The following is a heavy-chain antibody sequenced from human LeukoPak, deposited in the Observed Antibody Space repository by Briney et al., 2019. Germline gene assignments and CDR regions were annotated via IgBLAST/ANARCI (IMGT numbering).Heavy chain of an antibody. CDR3: AREQSGTRGWYTVDY. Sequence: GGSLRLSCVASVFSFSAYAITWVRQAPGKGMEWVSAIRGKSERTYYADSVRGRFTISRDNSKDTSYLQISSLRVEDTAVYYCAREQSGTRGWYTVDYWGQGTLVAVSS. CDR1: VFSFSAYA. J-gene: IGHJ4*02. CDR2: IRGKSERT. D-gene: IGHD6-19*01. V-gene: IGHV3-23*01.